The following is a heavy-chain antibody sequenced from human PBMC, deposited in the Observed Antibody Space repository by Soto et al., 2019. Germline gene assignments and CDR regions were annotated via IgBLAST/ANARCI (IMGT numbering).Heavy chain of an antibody. CDR1: GFTFGDYA. J-gene: IGHJ6*02. D-gene: IGHD3-10*01. CDR3: ARDRLKGWSHGFGELLEPYYYYGMDV. Sequence: GGSLRLSCTASGFTFGDYAMSWFRQAPGKGLEWVGFIRSKAYGGTTEYAASVKGRFTISRDDSKSIAPLKMNSLKTEDTAVYYYARDRLKGWSHGFGELLEPYYYYGMDVWGQGTTVTVPS. V-gene: IGHV3-49*03. CDR2: IRSKAYGGTT.